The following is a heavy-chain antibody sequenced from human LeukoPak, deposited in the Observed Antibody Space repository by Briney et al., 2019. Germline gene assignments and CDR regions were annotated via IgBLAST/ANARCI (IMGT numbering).Heavy chain of an antibody. Sequence: ASVKVSCKASDYTFTSYGISWVRQAPGQGLEWMGWISAYNGNTNYAQKLQGRVTMTTDASTSTAYMELRSLRSDDTAVYYCARDRNYDSSGPTDYWGQGTLVTVSS. V-gene: IGHV1-18*01. CDR3: ARDRNYDSSGPTDY. D-gene: IGHD3-22*01. CDR2: ISAYNGNT. CDR1: DYTFTSYG. J-gene: IGHJ4*02.